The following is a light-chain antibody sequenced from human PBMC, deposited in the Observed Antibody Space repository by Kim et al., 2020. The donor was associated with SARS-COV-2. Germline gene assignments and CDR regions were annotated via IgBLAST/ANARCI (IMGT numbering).Light chain of an antibody. CDR2: SAS. CDR1: QEVSGW. CDR3: LQTDSFPYT. V-gene: IGKV1-12*01. Sequence: SASVGDRVTISCQASQEVSGWLAWYQQKPGTGPKLLILSASSLQPGVPSRFSGSGSGTDFTLTISSLQPEDLATYYCLQTDSFPYTFGPGTKLEI. J-gene: IGKJ2*01.